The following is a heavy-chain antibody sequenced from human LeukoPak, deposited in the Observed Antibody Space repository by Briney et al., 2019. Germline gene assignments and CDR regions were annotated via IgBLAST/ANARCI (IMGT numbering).Heavy chain of an antibody. CDR2: IIPIFGTA. Sequence: SVKVSCKASGGTFSSYAISWVRQAPGQGLEWMGGIIPIFGTANYAQKFQGRVTITTDESTSTAYMELSSLRSEDTAVYYCARKLGYCSSTSCQKNGWFDPWGQGTLVTVSS. CDR1: GGTFSSYA. CDR3: ARKLGYCSSTSCQKNGWFDP. V-gene: IGHV1-69*05. D-gene: IGHD2-2*01. J-gene: IGHJ5*02.